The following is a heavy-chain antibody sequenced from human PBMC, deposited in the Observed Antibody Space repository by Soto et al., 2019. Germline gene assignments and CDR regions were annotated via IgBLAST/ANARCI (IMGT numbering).Heavy chain of an antibody. CDR3: ASSTSCCDDFDY. J-gene: IGHJ4*02. V-gene: IGHV4-31*03. CDR2: IYYSGST. D-gene: IGHD2-2*01. Sequence: KTSETLSLTCTVSGGSISSGGYYWSWIRQHPGKGLEWIGYIYYSGSTYYNPSLKSRVTISVDTSKNQFSLELSSVTAADTAVYYCASSTSCCDDFDYWGQGTLVTVSS. CDR1: GGSISSGGYY.